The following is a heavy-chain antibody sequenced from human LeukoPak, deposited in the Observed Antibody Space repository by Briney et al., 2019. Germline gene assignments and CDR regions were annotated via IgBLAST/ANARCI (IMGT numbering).Heavy chain of an antibody. CDR3: ARLSGSGYYWGSQTLDY. Sequence: PSETLSLTCAVYGGSFSGYYWSWIRQPPGKGLEWIGEINHSGSTNYNPSLKSRVTISVDTSKNQFSLKLSSVTAADTAVYYCARLSGSGYYWGSQTLDYWGQGTLVAVSS. J-gene: IGHJ4*02. D-gene: IGHD3-22*01. CDR1: GGSFSGYY. CDR2: INHSGST. V-gene: IGHV4-34*01.